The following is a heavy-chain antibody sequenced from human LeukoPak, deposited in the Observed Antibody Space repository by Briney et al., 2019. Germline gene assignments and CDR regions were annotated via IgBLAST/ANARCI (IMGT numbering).Heavy chain of an antibody. CDR1: GFTFSSYE. CDR2: ISSSGFTI. CDR3: ASWGYCSGGSCPPFDY. V-gene: IGHV3-48*03. J-gene: IGHJ4*02. Sequence: GGSLRLSCAASGFTFSSYEMNWVRQAPGKGLEWVSYISSSGFTIYYADSVKGRFTISRDNAKNSLYLQMKSLRAEDTAVYYCASWGYCSGGSCPPFDYWGQGTLVTVSS. D-gene: IGHD2-15*01.